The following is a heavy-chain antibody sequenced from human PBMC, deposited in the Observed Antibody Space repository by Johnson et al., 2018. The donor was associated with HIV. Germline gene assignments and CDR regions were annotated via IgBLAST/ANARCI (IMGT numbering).Heavy chain of an antibody. J-gene: IGHJ3*02. CDR2: ISGSGGTT. Sequence: VQLVESGGGLVQPGGSLRLSCAASGFTFSSYAMSWVRQAPGKGLEWVSSISGSGGTTYYADSVKGRFTISRDNSKNTLYLQMSSLRAEDTAVYYCARAEPWDRRHYAFDIWGQGTMVTVYS. CDR1: GFTFSSYA. V-gene: IGHV3-23*04. D-gene: IGHD1-1*01. CDR3: ARAEPWDRRHYAFDI.